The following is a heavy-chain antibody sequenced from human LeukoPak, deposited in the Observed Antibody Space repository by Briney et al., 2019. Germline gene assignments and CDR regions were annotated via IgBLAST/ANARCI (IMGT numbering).Heavy chain of an antibody. CDR3: ARGDSSSWYSRENWFDP. J-gene: IGHJ5*02. V-gene: IGHV3-33*01. Sequence: GGSLRLSCAASGFTISSYGMHWVRQAPGKGLEWVAVIWYDGSNKYYADSVKGRFTIARDNSKNTLYLQMNSLTAEDTAVYYGARGDSSSWYSRENWFDPWGQGTLVTVSS. D-gene: IGHD6-13*01. CDR2: IWYDGSNK. CDR1: GFTISSYG.